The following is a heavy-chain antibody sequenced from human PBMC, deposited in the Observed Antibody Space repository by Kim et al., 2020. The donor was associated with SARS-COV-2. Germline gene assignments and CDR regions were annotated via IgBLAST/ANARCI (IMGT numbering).Heavy chain of an antibody. CDR3: ARGSYDSSGYYNPTYYYGMDV. J-gene: IGHJ6*02. CDR2: IIPIFGTA. V-gene: IGHV1-69*13. CDR1: GGTFSSYA. D-gene: IGHD3-22*01. Sequence: SVKVSCKASGGTFSSYAISWVRQAPGQGLEWMGGIIPIFGTANYAQKFQGRVTITADESTSTAYMELSSLRSEDTAVYYCARGSYDSSGYYNPTYYYGMDVWGQGTTVTVSS.